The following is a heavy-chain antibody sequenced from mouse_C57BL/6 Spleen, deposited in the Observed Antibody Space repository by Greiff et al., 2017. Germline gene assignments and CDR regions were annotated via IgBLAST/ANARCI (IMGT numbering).Heavy chain of an antibody. J-gene: IGHJ2*01. D-gene: IGHD1-1*01. CDR2: IYPGDGDT. CDR3: AQVEDYYGSRYFDY. CDR1: GYAFSSSW. V-gene: IGHV1-82*01. Sequence: VQLQQSGPELVKPGASVKISCKASGYAFSSSWMNWVKQRPGKGLEWIGRIYPGDGDTNYNGKFKGKATLTADKSSSTAYMQLSSLTSEDSAVYFCAQVEDYYGSRYFDYWGQGTTLTVSS.